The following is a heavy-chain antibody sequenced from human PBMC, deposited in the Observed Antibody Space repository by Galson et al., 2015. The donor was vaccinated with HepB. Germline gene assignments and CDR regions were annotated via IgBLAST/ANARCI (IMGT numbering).Heavy chain of an antibody. CDR3: AREEYSSSEFDY. Sequence: SCKASGYTFTGYYMHWVRQAPGQGLEWMGWINPNSGGTNYAQKFQGWVTMTRDTSISTAYMELSRLRSDDTAVYYCAREEYSSSEFDYWGQGTLVTVSS. CDR1: GYTFTGYY. V-gene: IGHV1-2*04. CDR2: INPNSGGT. J-gene: IGHJ4*02. D-gene: IGHD6-6*01.